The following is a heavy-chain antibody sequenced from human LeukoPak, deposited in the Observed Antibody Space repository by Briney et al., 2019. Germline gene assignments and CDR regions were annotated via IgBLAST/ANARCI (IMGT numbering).Heavy chain of an antibody. J-gene: IGHJ3*02. D-gene: IGHD3-22*01. CDR1: GGTFSSYA. V-gene: IGHV1-69*13. CDR2: IFLIFGTA. CDR3: AGGDYDSSGYYPDAFDI. Sequence: GAAVKVSCKASGGTFSSYAISWVRPAPRQGLEWMGGIFLIFGTANYAQKFQGRVTITADESTSTAYMELSSLRSEDTAVYYCAGGDYDSSGYYPDAFDIWGQGTMVTVSS.